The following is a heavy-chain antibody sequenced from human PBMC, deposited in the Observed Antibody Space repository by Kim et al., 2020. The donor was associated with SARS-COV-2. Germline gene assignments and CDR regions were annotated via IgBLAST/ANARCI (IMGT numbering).Heavy chain of an antibody. D-gene: IGHD6-6*01. CDR2: IYYSGST. CDR3: ARETSIAARTPYFDY. Sequence: SETLSLTCTVSGGSISSYYWSWIRQPPGKGLEWIGYIYYSGSTNYNPSLKSRVTISVDTSKNQFSLKLSSVTAADTAVYYCARETSIAARTPYFDYWGQGTLVTVSS. V-gene: IGHV4-59*01. J-gene: IGHJ4*02. CDR1: GGSISSYY.